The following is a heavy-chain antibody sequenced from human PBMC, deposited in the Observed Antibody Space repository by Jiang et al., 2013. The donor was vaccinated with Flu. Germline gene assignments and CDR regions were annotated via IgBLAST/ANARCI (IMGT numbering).Heavy chain of an antibody. CDR2: IFHSGSA. Sequence: GPGLVKPSGTLSLTCAVSGGSITTSNWWAWVRQAPGKGPEWIGEIFHSGSANYNPSLRSRATMSVDRSKNHFSLRLTSVTAADTAVYYCAKESSDFYDDSGYYYWFHPWGQGTLVIVSS. J-gene: IGHJ5*02. CDR3: AKESSDFYDDSGYYYWFHP. CDR1: GGSITTSNW. D-gene: IGHD3-22*01. V-gene: IGHV4-4*02.